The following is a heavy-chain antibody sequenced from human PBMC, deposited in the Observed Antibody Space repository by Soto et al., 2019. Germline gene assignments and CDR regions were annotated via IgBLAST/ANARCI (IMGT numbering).Heavy chain of an antibody. Sequence: SVKVSYKASGYTFTSYAMHWVRQAPGQRLEWMRWINAGNGNTKYSQKFQGRVTITRDTSASTAYMELSSLRSEDTAVYYCAGGSSWAPFDYWGQRTLVTVSS. J-gene: IGHJ4*02. CDR3: AGGSSWAPFDY. CDR2: INAGNGNT. D-gene: IGHD6-13*01. V-gene: IGHV1-3*01. CDR1: GYTFTSYA.